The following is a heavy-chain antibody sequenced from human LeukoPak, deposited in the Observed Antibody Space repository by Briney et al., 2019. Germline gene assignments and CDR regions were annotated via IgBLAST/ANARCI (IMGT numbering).Heavy chain of an antibody. J-gene: IGHJ6*03. D-gene: IGHD3-10*01. CDR3: ARESASITMVRGVIMYLDAYMDV. CDR1: GFTFSDYY. CDR2: ISSSGSTI. Sequence: GGSLRLSCAASGFTFSDYYMSWIRQAPGKGLEWVSYISSSGSTIYYADSVKGRFTISRDNAKNSLYLQMNSLRAEDTAVYYCARESASITMVRGVIMYLDAYMDVWGKGTTVTVSS. V-gene: IGHV3-11*04.